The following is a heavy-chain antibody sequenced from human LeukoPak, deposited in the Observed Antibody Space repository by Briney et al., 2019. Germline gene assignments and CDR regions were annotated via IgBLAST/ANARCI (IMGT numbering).Heavy chain of an antibody. D-gene: IGHD7-27*01. J-gene: IGHJ4*02. CDR3: AQSPLGMV. CDR1: GASITSYY. Sequence: PSETLSLTCTVSGASITSYYWSWIRQPPGKGLEWIGYIHYTGSTNYNSSLKSRVTISVDTSKNQFSLKLSSVTAADTAVYYCAQSPLGMVWGQGTLVTVSS. V-gene: IGHV4-59*01. CDR2: IHYTGST.